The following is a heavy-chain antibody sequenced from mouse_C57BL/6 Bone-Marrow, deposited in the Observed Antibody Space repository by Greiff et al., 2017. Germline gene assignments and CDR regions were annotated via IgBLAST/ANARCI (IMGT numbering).Heavy chain of an antibody. CDR2: IDPENGDT. D-gene: IGHD1-1*01. J-gene: IGHJ3*01. V-gene: IGHV14-4*01. Sequence: VQLQQSGAELVRPGASVKLSCTASGFNIKDDYMHWVKQRPEQGLEWIGWIDPENGDTEYASKFQGKATITADTSSNTAYLQLSRLTSEDTAVYYCTFYGSRGFAYWGQGTLVTVSA. CDR1: GFNIKDDY. CDR3: TFYGSRGFAY.